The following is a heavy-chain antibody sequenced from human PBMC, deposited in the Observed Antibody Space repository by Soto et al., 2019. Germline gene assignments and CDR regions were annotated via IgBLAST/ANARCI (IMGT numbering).Heavy chain of an antibody. D-gene: IGHD6-13*01. Sequence: QVQLVQSGAEEKKPGASVKVSCKASGYTFTSYAMHWVRQAPGQRLEWMGWINAGNGNTKYSQKFQGRVTITRDTSARTAYLERATLRANDTAVCFFARDRQQLNWFDPWGQGTLVTVSS. J-gene: IGHJ5*02. CDR2: INAGNGNT. V-gene: IGHV1-3*05. CDR1: GYTFTSYA. CDR3: ARDRQQLNWFDP.